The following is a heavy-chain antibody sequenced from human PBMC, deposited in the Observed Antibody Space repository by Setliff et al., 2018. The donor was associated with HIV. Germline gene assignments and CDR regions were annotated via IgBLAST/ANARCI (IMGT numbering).Heavy chain of an antibody. CDR1: GDKFGSFD. J-gene: IGHJ6*03. V-gene: IGHV1-8*01. CDR2: VYASTGHT. Sequence: ASVKVSCKTSGDKFGSFDINWVRQASGQGLEWVRWVYASTGHTAYARKFEGRVTMTWDPSTGIGYMELNSLRADDTAVYYCARGIDILVKMGIYYHYMDVWGKGTTVTVSS. D-gene: IGHD2-15*01. CDR3: ARGIDILVKMGIYYHYMDV.